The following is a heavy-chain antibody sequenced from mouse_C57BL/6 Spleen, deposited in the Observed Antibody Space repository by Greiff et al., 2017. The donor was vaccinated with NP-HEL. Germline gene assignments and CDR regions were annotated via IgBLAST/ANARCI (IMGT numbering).Heavy chain of an antibody. J-gene: IGHJ4*01. V-gene: IGHV5-17*01. CDR3: ARERVYAMDY. CDR2: ISSGSSTI. Sequence: EVMLVESGGGLVKPGGSLKLSCAASGFTFSDYGMHWVRQAPEKGLEWVAYISSGSSTIYSADTVTGRFTISRDNAKNTLFLQMTRLRSEDTAMYYCARERVYAMDYWGQGTSVTVSS. CDR1: GFTFSDYG.